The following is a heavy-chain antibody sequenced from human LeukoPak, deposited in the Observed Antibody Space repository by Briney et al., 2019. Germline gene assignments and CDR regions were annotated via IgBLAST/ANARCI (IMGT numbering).Heavy chain of an antibody. CDR1: GFTFSSYW. D-gene: IGHD3-16*02. CDR3: ARVSVITFGGVIVDNFDY. Sequence: GGSLRLSCAASGFTFSSYWMNWVRQAPGKGLEWVANIKQDGSEKYYVDSVKGRFTISRDNAKNSLYLQMNSLRAEDTAVYYCARVSVITFGGVIVDNFDYWGQGTLVTVSS. V-gene: IGHV3-7*01. CDR2: IKQDGSEK. J-gene: IGHJ4*02.